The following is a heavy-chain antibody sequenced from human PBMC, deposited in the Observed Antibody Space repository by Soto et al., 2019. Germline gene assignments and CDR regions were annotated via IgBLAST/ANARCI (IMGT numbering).Heavy chain of an antibody. J-gene: IGHJ6*01. Sequence: SGPTLVNQTETLTLTCTFSGFSLTSPGVCVSWIRQPPGKALEWLALIERDDDDKYYSTSLKTRLTISKDTRKNQVVLTMANMVSADTGTQYFPPFTRGPLRFSGMD. D-gene: IGHD3-10*01. CDR1: GFSLTSPGVC. CDR3: PPFTRGPLRFSGMD. CDR2: IERDDDDK. V-gene: IGHV2-70*13.